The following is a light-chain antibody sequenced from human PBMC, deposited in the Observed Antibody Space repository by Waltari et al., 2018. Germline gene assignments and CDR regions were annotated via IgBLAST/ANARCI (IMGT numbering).Light chain of an antibody. Sequence: DIQMTQSPSTLSASVGDRVTITCRASQSISSWLAWYQQKPGKAPKLLIYKASTLEGGVPSRFSGRGSGREFTLTISSLQPDDCATYYCQHYDSYPVTFGQGTKVDIK. CDR3: QHYDSYPVT. CDR2: KAS. J-gene: IGKJ1*01. V-gene: IGKV1-5*03. CDR1: QSISSW.